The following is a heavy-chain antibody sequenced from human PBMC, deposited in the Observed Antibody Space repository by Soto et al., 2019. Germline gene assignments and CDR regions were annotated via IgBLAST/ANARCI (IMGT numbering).Heavy chain of an antibody. CDR2: INPNSGGT. CDR3: ARDPGTGWNYVDY. V-gene: IGHV1-2*02. CDR1: GYTFTGYY. D-gene: IGHD1-1*01. Sequence: GASVKVSCKASGYTFTGYYMHWVRQAPGQGLEWMGWINPNSGGTNYAQKFQGRVTMTRDTSISTAYMELSRLRSDDTAVYYCARDPGTGWNYVDYWGQGPLVTVYS. J-gene: IGHJ4*02.